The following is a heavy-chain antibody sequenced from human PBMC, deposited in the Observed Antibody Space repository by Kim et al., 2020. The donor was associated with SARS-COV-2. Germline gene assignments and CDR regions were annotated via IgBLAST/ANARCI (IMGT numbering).Heavy chain of an antibody. CDR3: AIEEIDCGGDCLPS. D-gene: IGHD2-21*02. CDR1: GFTFSSYE. CDR2: ISVSGDGM. V-gene: IGHV3-48*03. Sequence: GGSLRLSCAASGFTFSSYEMNWVRQAPGKGPEWISYISVSGDGMYYSESVRGRFTVSRDNAKKSLYLLMNSLSVEDSAVYYCAIEEIDCGGDCLPSWGLG. J-gene: IGHJ5*01.